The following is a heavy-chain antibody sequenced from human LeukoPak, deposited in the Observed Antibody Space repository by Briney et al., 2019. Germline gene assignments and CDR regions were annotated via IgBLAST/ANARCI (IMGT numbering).Heavy chain of an antibody. CDR1: GFTFDSFY. CDR2: ISASGAVP. J-gene: IGHJ4*02. V-gene: IGHV3-11*04. CDR3: ARSLIVASEDY. Sequence: PAGSLRLSCAASGFTFDSFYMGWIRQVPGKGLDYIALISASGAVPYYAESVKGRFTISRDNAKNSVSLQTNSLSADDTAVSYCARSLIVASEDYWGQGTLVTVSS. D-gene: IGHD3-22*01.